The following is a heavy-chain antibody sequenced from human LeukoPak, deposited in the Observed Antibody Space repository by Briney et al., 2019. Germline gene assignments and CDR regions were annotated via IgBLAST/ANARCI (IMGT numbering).Heavy chain of an antibody. J-gene: IGHJ4*02. Sequence: ASETLSLTCTVSGVSISSGDYYWSWIRQPPGKGLEWIGEINHSGSTNYSPSLKSRVTISVDTSKNQFSLKLSSVTAADTAVYYCASRGVGATTGFDYWGQGTLVTVSS. V-gene: IGHV4-39*07. CDR2: INHSGST. CDR1: GVSISSGDYY. CDR3: ASRGVGATTGFDY. D-gene: IGHD1-26*01.